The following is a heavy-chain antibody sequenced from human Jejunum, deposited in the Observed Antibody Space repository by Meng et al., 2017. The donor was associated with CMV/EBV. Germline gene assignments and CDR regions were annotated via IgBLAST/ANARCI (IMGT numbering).Heavy chain of an antibody. J-gene: IGHJ4*02. V-gene: IGHV4-39*07. CDR3: TRGLGSYGSRIDY. D-gene: IGHD5-18*01. CDR2: IYYSGTT. CDR1: GGSSTSSKYD. Sequence: GGSSTSSKYDWGWIRQPPGKGLEWIGNIYYSGTTYYNPSLKSRGTISVDTSKNQFSLKLSSVTAADTAVYYCTRGLGSYGSRIDYWGQGTLVTVSS.